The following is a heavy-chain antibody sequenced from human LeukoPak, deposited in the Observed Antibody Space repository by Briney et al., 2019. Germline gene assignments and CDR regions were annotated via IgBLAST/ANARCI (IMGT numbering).Heavy chain of an antibody. D-gene: IGHD3-9*01. J-gene: IGHJ5*02. CDR1: GYTFTGHH. V-gene: IGHV1-2*02. Sequence: ASVKVSCKASGYTFTGHHVYWVRQAPGHGLEWMGWINPKTGGTNYAQQLQGRVTMTRDTSSSTAYMELSNLRSDDTAVYYCARDGRRYFDWQAGGHWFDPWGQGTLVTVSS. CDR3: ARDGRRYFDWQAGGHWFDP. CDR2: INPKTGGT.